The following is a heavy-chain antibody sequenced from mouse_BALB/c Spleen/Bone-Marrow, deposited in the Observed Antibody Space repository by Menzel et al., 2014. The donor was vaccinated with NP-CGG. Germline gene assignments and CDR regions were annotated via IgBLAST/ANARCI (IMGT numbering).Heavy chain of an antibody. CDR3: ARRPSFYGSSYGAMDY. CDR1: GYTFTNYV. V-gene: IGHV1-14*01. D-gene: IGHD1-1*01. CDR2: INPYNDGT. J-gene: IGHJ4*01. Sequence: VQLQQPGPELVKPGASVKMSCKASGYTFTNYVMHWVEQKPGQGLEWIGYINPYNDGTKYNEKFKGKATLTSDKSSGTAYMELSSLTSEDSAVYYCARRPSFYGSSYGAMDYWGQGTSVTVSS.